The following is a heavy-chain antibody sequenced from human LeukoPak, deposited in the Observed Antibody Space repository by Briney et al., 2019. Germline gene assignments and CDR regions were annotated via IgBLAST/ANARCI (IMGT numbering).Heavy chain of an antibody. J-gene: IGHJ4*02. CDR1: GGSISSYY. D-gene: IGHD6-19*01. CDR3: ARARGVAGTKYIDY. V-gene: IGHV4-59*01. Sequence: TSETLSLTCTVSGGSISSYYWSWIRQPPGKGLEWIGYIYYSGSTNYNPSLKSRVTISVDTSKNQFSLKLSSVTAADTAVYYCARARGVAGTKYIDYWGQGTLVTVSS. CDR2: IYYSGST.